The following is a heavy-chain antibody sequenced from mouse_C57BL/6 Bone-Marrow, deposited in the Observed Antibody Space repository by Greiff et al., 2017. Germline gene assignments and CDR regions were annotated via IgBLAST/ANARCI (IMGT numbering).Heavy chain of an antibody. V-gene: IGHV14-2*01. J-gene: IGHJ2*01. D-gene: IGHD1-1*01. CDR1: GFNIKDYY. Sequence: EVQLQQSGAELVKPGASVKLSCTASGFNIKDYYMHWVKQRTEQGLEWIGRIDPEDGDTKYAPKFQGKATITADTSSNTAYLQLSSLTSEDTAVYYCARRYYGSSYVLDYFDYWGQGTTLTVSS. CDR3: ARRYYGSSYVLDYFDY. CDR2: IDPEDGDT.